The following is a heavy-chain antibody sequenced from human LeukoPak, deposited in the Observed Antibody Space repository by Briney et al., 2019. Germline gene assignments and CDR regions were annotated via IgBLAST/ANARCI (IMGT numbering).Heavy chain of an antibody. J-gene: IGHJ4*02. CDR3: ARDRGY. CDR2: ISDSGGST. Sequence: GGSLRLSCAASGFTFNTYPMMWDRQAPGKGLEWVSAISDSGGSTYYADSVKGRFTISRDNFKNILYLHMNSLRADDTAIYSCARDRGYWGQGTLVTVSS. V-gene: IGHV3-23*01. CDR1: GFTFNTYP.